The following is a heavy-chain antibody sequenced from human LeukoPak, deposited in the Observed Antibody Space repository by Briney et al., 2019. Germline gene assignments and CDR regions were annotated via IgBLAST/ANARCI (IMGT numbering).Heavy chain of an antibody. CDR1: GGSISSYY. CDR2: IYTSGST. CDR3: VRRQVVRGVISAFDI. D-gene: IGHD3-10*01. V-gene: IGHV4-4*09. J-gene: IGHJ3*02. Sequence: PSETLSLTCTVSGGSISSYYWSWIRQPPGKGLEWIGYIYTSGSTNYNPSLKSRVTISVDTSKNQFSLKLSSVTAADTAVYYCVRRQVVRGVISAFDIWGQGTMVTVSS.